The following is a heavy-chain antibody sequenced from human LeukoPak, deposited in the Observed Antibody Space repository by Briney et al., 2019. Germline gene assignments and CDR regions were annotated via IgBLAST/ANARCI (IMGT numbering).Heavy chain of an antibody. CDR1: GFTFSSYG. D-gene: IGHD6-13*01. J-gene: IGHJ4*02. V-gene: IGHV3-30*18. Sequence: GRSLRLSCAAAGFTFSSYGMHWVRQAPGKGLEWVAVISYDGSNKYYADSVKGRFTISRDNSKNTLYLQMNSLRAEDTAVYYCEKDFVSSSWSFDYWGQGTLVTVSS. CDR2: ISYDGSNK. CDR3: EKDFVSSSWSFDY.